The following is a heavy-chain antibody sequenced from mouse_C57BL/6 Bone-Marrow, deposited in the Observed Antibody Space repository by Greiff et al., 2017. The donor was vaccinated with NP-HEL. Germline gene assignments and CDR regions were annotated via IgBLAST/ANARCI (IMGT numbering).Heavy chain of an antibody. CDR1: GFTFSSYA. D-gene: IGHD1-1*01. Sequence: DVQLVESGEGLVKPGGSLKLSCAASGFTFSSYAMSWVRQPPEKRLEWVAYISSGGDYTYYADTVKGRFTISRANARKTLYLQMSSLTSEATAMFYCTRYLYCYSSDYCVYAMDYWGQGTSVTVSS. CDR2: ISSGGDYT. CDR3: TRYLYCYSSDYCVYAMDY. J-gene: IGHJ4*01. V-gene: IGHV5-9-1*02.